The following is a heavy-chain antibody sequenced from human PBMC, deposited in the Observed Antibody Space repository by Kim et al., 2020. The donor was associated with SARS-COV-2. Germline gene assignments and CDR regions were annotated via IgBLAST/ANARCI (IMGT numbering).Heavy chain of an antibody. CDR3: ARRRLSSGWFDY. D-gene: IGHD6-19*01. Sequence: NDNPPLKSRVTISVDTSKNQFSLKLSSVTAADTAVYYCARRRLSSGWFDYWGQGTLVTVSS. J-gene: IGHJ4*02. V-gene: IGHV4-59*01.